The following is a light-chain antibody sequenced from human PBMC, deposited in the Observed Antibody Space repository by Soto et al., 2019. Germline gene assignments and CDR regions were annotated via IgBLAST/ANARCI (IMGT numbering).Light chain of an antibody. Sequence: AVHVTLSTSSLSASVGDRVTITCRASQGISSALAWYQQKPGKAPKLLIYDASSLESGVPSRFSGSGSGTDFTLTISSLQPEDFATYYGHQCILFGGGTKV. J-gene: IGKJ4*01. V-gene: IGKV1-13*02. CDR2: DAS. CDR3: HQCIL. CDR1: QGISSA.